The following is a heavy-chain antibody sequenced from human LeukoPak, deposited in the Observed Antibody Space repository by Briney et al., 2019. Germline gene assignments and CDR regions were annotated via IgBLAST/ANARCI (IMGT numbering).Heavy chain of an antibody. V-gene: IGHV4-39*01. CDR2: MYYSGST. CDR3: ARGDGSETFDY. J-gene: IGHJ4*02. D-gene: IGHD3-10*01. CDR1: GAPISSSSYY. Sequence: SETLSLTCTVSGAPISSSSYYWGWIRQPPGKGLEWIGSMYYSGSTYYNPSLKRRVTISVDTSKNQSSLKLSSVTAADTAVYYCARGDGSETFDYWGQGTLVTVSS.